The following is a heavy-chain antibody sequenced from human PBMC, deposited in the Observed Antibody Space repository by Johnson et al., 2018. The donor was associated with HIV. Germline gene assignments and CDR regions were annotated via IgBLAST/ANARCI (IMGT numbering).Heavy chain of an antibody. V-gene: IGHV3-30*04. Sequence: QVQLVESGGGLVQPGRSLRLSCAGSGFTFSTYALHWVRQAPGKGLEWVAVISYDGSNKYYEDSVKGRFTISRDNSKNTLYLQMNTLRADDTAVYYCAREQELIGERAFDIWGQGTMVTVSS. CDR2: ISYDGSNK. CDR3: AREQELIGERAFDI. D-gene: IGHD6-13*01. CDR1: GFTFSTYA. J-gene: IGHJ3*02.